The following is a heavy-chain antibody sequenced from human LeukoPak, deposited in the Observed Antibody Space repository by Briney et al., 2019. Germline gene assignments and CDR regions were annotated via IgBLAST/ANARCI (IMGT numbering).Heavy chain of an antibody. D-gene: IGHD3-10*01. Sequence: ASVKVSCTASGYTFTSYYMNWVRQAPGQGPEWMGIINPSGGSTTYAQKFQGRVTMTGDTSTSTVYMELSSLRSEDTAVYYCARDLYGSGTYPRYWGKGILVTVSS. J-gene: IGHJ4*02. CDR1: GYTFTSYY. CDR3: ARDLYGSGTYPRY. V-gene: IGHV1-46*01. CDR2: INPSGGST.